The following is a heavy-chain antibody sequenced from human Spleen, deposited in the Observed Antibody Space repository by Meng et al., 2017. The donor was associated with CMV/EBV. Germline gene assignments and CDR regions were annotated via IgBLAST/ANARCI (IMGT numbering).Heavy chain of an antibody. Sequence: ASVKVSCKASGYTFTGYYMHWVRQAPGQGLEWMGWVNPKSGDTNYAQKFQGRVSMTRDTSITSTYMELSSLRSDDTAVYYCAREQAGDYGTGQDAFDIWGQGTMVTVSS. CDR3: AREQAGDYGTGQDAFDI. D-gene: IGHD3-10*01. J-gene: IGHJ3*02. CDR2: VNPKSGDT. CDR1: GYTFTGYY. V-gene: IGHV1-2*02.